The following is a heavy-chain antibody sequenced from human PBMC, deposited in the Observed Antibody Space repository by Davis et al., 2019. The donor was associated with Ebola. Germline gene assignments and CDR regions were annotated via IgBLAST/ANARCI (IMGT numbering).Heavy chain of an antibody. Sequence: AASVKVSCKASGYTFTSYGISWVRQAPGQGLEWMGWISAYNGNTNYAQKLQGRVTMTTDTSTSTAYMELRSLRSDDTAVYYCARDRGSSIAARPPDYWGQGTLVTVSS. CDR3: ARDRGSSIAARPPDY. CDR2: ISAYNGNT. D-gene: IGHD6-6*01. J-gene: IGHJ4*02. CDR1: GYTFTSYG. V-gene: IGHV1-18*01.